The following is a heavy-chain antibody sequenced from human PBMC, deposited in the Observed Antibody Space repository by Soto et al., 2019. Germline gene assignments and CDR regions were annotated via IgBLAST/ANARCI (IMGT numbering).Heavy chain of an antibody. CDR1: GFTFSSYA. CDR3: ARITFDLDY. V-gene: IGHV3-23*01. Sequence: GGSLILSCAASGFTFSSYAMSWVRQAPGKGLEWVSAISGSGGSTYYADSVKGRFTIPRDNSKNTLYLQMNSLRAEDTAVYYCARITFDLDYWGQGTLVTVSS. J-gene: IGHJ4*02. D-gene: IGHD3-16*01. CDR2: ISGSGGST.